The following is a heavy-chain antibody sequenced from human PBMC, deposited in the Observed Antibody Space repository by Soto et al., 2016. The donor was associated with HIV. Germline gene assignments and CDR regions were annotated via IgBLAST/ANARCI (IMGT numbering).Heavy chain of an antibody. Sequence: EVQLLESGGGLVQPGGSLRLSCAASGFTFNNYAMNWVRQAPGKGLEWVSAISGSGGTTYYADSVKGRFTISRDNSKNTLYLQMNSLRAEDTAVYFCAKAPYMSSGWSYYYYGMDVWGQGTTVTVSS. J-gene: IGHJ6*02. D-gene: IGHD6-19*01. CDR2: ISGSGGTT. CDR1: GFTFNNYA. CDR3: AKAPYMSSGWSYYYYGMDV. V-gene: IGHV3-23*01.